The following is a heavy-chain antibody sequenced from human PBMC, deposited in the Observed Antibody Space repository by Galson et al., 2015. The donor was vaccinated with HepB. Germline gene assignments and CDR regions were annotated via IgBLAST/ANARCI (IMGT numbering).Heavy chain of an antibody. CDR2: FYSGGTT. CDR1: GFIVTDNY. D-gene: IGHD2-8*01. V-gene: IGHV3-53*01. J-gene: IGHJ4*02. Sequence: SLRLSCAVSGFIVTDNYMTWVRQAPGKGLEWVSVFYSGGTTYYADSVKGRFTISRDISKNTLYLQMNRLRADDTAMYYCARLFARMDDYWGQGTLVTVSS. CDR3: ARLFARMDDY.